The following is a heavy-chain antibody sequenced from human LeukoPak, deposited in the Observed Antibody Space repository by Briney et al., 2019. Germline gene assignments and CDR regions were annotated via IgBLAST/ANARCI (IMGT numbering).Heavy chain of an antibody. D-gene: IGHD3-10*02. J-gene: IGHJ5*02. V-gene: IGHV3-30*02. CDR2: IKNDGGNE. CDR3: ARSYVLNFFNP. CDR1: GFTFSTFH. Sequence: AGSLRLSCATSGFTFSTFHMHWVRQAPGGVPEWVAFIKNDGGNEYYGDSVKGRFTISRDNSKSTVYLQMNSLTAEDTAVYYCARSYVLNFFNPWGQGTLVTVSS.